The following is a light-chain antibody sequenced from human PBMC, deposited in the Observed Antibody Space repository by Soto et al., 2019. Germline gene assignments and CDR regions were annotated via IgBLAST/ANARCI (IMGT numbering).Light chain of an antibody. CDR3: RLFTGRKKRV. Sequence: QSALTQPPSASGSPGQSVTISCTGTSSDVGGYDAVSWYQQHPGRAPKLMIYEVIKRPSGVPDRFSGSKSGNTASLTVSGLQGDDEGDYYCRLFTGRKKRVFGGGT. J-gene: IGLJ2*01. CDR2: EVI. CDR1: SSDVGGYDA. V-gene: IGLV2-8*01.